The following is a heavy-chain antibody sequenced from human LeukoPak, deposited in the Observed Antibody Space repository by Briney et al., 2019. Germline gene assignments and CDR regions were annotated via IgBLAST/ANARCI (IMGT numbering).Heavy chain of an antibody. J-gene: IGHJ4*02. CDR2: INSDGSST. CDR3: ARDYYDSSGYYPDY. Sequence: GGSLRLSCAASGFTFSSYWMHWVRQAPGKGLVWVSRINSDGSSTSYADSVKGRFTISRDNAKNTLYLRMNSLRAEDTAVYYCARDYYDSSGYYPDYWGQGTLVTVSS. D-gene: IGHD3-22*01. CDR1: GFTFSSYW. V-gene: IGHV3-74*01.